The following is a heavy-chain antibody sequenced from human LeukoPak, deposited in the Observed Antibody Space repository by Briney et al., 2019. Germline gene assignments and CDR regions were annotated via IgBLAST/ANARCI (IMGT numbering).Heavy chain of an antibody. D-gene: IGHD2-2*01. CDR2: VNHSGST. J-gene: IGHJ5*02. Sequence: SETLSLTCAVYGGSFSGYYWSWIRQPPGKGLEWIGEVNHSGSTNYNPSLKSRVTISVDTSKNQFSLKLSSVPAADTAVHYCAREGLVVPAASEHNWFDPWGQGTLVTVSS. CDR3: AREGLVVPAASEHNWFDP. V-gene: IGHV4-34*01. CDR1: GGSFSGYY.